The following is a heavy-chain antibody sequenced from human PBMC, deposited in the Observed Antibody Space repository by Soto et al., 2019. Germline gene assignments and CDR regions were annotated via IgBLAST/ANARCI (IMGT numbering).Heavy chain of an antibody. V-gene: IGHV3-21*02. J-gene: IGHJ6*03. CDR1: GFAFNTYS. Sequence: EVQLVESGGGLVKPGGSLRLSCTASGFAFNTYSMNWVRQAPGKGLEWVSSINEDSTYIYYADSLRGRITISRDNAKDSLFLQMNSLRPDDTAVYYCVRDLGGYCRSGYMDLGGDGATVTVSS. D-gene: IGHD2-2*03. CDR3: VRDLGGYCRSGYMDL. CDR2: INEDSTYI.